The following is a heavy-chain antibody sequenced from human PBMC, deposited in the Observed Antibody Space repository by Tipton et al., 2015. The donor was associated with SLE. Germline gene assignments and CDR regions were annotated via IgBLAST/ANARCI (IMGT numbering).Heavy chain of an antibody. CDR1: GGSISSGGYY. J-gene: IGHJ4*02. CDR3: AGSGEHYFDY. V-gene: IGHV4-31*03. D-gene: IGHD3-3*01. Sequence: TLSLTCTVSGGSISSGGYYWSWIRQHPGKGLERIGYIYYSGSTYYNPSLKSRVTISVDTSKNQFSLKLSSVTAADTAVYYCAGSGEHYFDYWGQGTLVTVSS. CDR2: IYYSGST.